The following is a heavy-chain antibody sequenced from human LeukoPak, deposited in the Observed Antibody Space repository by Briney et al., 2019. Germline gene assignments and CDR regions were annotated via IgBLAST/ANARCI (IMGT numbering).Heavy chain of an antibody. D-gene: IGHD6-19*01. Sequence: SETLSLTCAVYGGSFSGYYWSWIRQPPGKGLEWSGEINHSGSTNYNPSLKSRVTISVDTSKNQFSLKLSSVTAADTAVYYCARGASSSGVSAFDIWGQGTMVTVSS. J-gene: IGHJ3*02. V-gene: IGHV4-34*01. CDR2: INHSGST. CDR1: GGSFSGYY. CDR3: ARGASSSGVSAFDI.